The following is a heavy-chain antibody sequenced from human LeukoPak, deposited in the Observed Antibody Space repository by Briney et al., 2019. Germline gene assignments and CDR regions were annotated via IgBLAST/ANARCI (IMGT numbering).Heavy chain of an antibody. V-gene: IGHV3-23*01. Sequence: GGSLRLSCAASGFTFSTYAMTWVRQAPAKGLEWVSAISGSGGSTYYADSVKGRFTISRDNSKHTLYLQMNSLRAEDTAVYYCAKVYPTPDTAMVQYWGQGTLVTVSS. CDR3: AKVYPTPDTAMVQY. J-gene: IGHJ4*02. CDR2: ISGSGGST. D-gene: IGHD5-18*01. CDR1: GFTFSTYA.